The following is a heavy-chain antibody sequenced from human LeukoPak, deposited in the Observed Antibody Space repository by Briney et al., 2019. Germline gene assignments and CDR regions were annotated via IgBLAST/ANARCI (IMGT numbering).Heavy chain of an antibody. Sequence: PGGSLRLSCAASGFSFGTYGMTWVRQVPGKGLEWVSGINRNGISTLYADSVKGRFTISRDNAKNSLYLQMNRLRAEDTALYYCARGPSGYYYFEDWGQGTLVTVSS. J-gene: IGHJ4*02. V-gene: IGHV3-20*04. CDR3: ARGPSGYYYFED. D-gene: IGHD5-12*01. CDR1: GFSFGTYG. CDR2: INRNGIST.